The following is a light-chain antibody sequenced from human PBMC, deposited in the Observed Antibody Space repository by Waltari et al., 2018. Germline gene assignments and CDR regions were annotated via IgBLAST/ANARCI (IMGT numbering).Light chain of an antibody. CDR1: QSVSTY. CDR3: QHYLRLPAT. CDR2: HAS. V-gene: IGKV3-20*01. Sequence: LSLSPGERATLSCRASQSVSTYLAWYQQKPGQAPRLLIYHASTRATGIPDRFSGSGSGTDFSLTISRLEPEDFAVYHCQHYLRLPATFGQGTKVEIK. J-gene: IGKJ1*01.